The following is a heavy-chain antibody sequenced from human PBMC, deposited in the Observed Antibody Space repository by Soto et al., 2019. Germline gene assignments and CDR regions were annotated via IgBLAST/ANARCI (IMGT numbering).Heavy chain of an antibody. D-gene: IGHD3-16*01. Sequence: QVQLQESGPGLVKPSETLSLTCTVSGGSISSYYWCWIRQPPGKGLEWIGYIYYSGSTNFNPSLKSRVSISVDTSKNQFSLKLSSVTAADTAVYYCARRWGGALDFWGQGTLVTVSS. CDR1: GGSISSYY. V-gene: IGHV4-59*08. CDR3: ARRWGGALDF. CDR2: IYYSGST. J-gene: IGHJ4*02.